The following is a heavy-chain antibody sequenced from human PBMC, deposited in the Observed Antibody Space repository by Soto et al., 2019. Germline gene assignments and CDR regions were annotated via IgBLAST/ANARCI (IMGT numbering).Heavy chain of an antibody. CDR3: ARGEDWYFDL. CDR1: GFNFNDYT. D-gene: IGHD2-15*01. V-gene: IGHV3-30-3*01. CDR2: ISYDGTDI. Sequence: GGSLRLSCAASGFNFNDYTFHWVRQTPGKGLQWVALISYDGTDIYYVDSVKGRFTISRDNSRNSLSLRMNSLSTEDTAVYYCARGEDWYFDLWGRGTLVTVSS. J-gene: IGHJ2*01.